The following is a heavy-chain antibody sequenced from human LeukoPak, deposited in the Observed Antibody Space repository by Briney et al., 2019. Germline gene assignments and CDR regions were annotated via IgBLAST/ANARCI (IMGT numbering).Heavy chain of an antibody. CDR3: AKDWESGYIYIPDAFDV. J-gene: IGHJ3*01. CDR2: ISYDGSNK. D-gene: IGHD6-13*01. V-gene: IGHV3-30*18. CDR1: GFTFSSYG. Sequence: PGRSLRLSCAASGFTFSSYGMHWVRQAPGKGLEWVAVISYDGSNKYYADSVKGRFTISRDNSKNTLYLQMNSLRAEDTAVYYCAKDWESGYIYIPDAFDVWGQGTMVTVSS.